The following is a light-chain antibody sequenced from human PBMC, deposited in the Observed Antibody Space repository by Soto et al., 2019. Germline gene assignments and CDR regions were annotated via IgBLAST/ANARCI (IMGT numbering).Light chain of an antibody. J-gene: IGKJ5*01. Sequence: DIQMTQSPSTLSASVGDRVTLTCRASQSISNSLAWYQQKPGKAPQLLIYAASNLQSAVPSRLSGSGSGTAFTLTISSLQREDFATYYGEQYYSTPPEITFGQGTRLEIK. V-gene: IGKV1-39*01. CDR1: QSISNS. CDR2: AAS. CDR3: EQYYSTPPEIT.